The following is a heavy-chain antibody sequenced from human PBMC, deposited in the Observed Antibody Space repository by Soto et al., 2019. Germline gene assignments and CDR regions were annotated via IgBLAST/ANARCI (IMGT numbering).Heavy chain of an antibody. J-gene: IGHJ4*02. CDR3: ATGGRQWLVTSDFNY. CDR2: VSHDGRNT. D-gene: IGHD6-19*01. CDR1: GFTFSDYA. Sequence: GGSLRLSCAASGFTFSDYAMHWVRQAPGKGLEWVAVVSHDGRNTHYADSVKGRFTISRYSSKNTVSLEMTSLRAEDTAVYYCATGGRQWLVTSDFNYWGQGA. V-gene: IGHV3-30*03.